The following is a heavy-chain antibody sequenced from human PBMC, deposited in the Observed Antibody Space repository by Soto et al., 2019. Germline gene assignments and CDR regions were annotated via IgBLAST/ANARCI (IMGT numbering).Heavy chain of an antibody. V-gene: IGHV3-33*01. Sequence: QVQLVESGGGVVQPGRSLRLSCAASGFTFSSNGMHWVRQAPGKGLEWVAVIWYDGSNKYYADSVKGRFTISRDNSKNTLYLQMNSLRAEDTAVYYCARDVDTGWFDPWGQGTLVTVSS. CDR1: GFTFSSNG. CDR2: IWYDGSNK. J-gene: IGHJ5*02. CDR3: ARDVDTGWFDP.